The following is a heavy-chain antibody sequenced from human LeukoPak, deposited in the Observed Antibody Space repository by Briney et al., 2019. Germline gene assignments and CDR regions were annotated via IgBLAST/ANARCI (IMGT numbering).Heavy chain of an antibody. CDR1: GGSISSGGYY. CDR2: IYYSGST. D-gene: IGHD6-13*01. J-gene: IGHJ4*02. V-gene: IGHV4-31*03. Sequence: SETLSLTCTVSGGSISSGGYYWSWIRQHPGKGLEWIGYIYYSGSTYYNPSLKSRVTISVDTSKNQFSLKLSSVTAADTAVYYCAGYRIAAAGTFGGYYFDYWGQGTLVTVSS. CDR3: AGYRIAAAGTFGGYYFDY.